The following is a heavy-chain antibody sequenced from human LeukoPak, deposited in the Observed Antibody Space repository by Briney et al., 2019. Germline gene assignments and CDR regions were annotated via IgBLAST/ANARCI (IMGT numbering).Heavy chain of an antibody. V-gene: IGHV3-7*01. J-gene: IGHJ4*02. Sequence: GGSLRLSCAASGFTFSNYWMSWVRQAPGKGLEWVATIKPDGSEKYYVDSVKGRFTISRDNGKNLLYLQMDSLRAEDTAVYYCARVVQWLVWDYWGQGTLVTVSS. CDR1: GFTFSNYW. D-gene: IGHD6-19*01. CDR2: IKPDGSEK. CDR3: ARVVQWLVWDY.